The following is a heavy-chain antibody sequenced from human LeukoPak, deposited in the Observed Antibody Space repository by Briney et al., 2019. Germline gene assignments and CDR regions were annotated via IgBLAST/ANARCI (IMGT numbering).Heavy chain of an antibody. CDR2: ISSSSSYI. CDR1: GFTFSSYS. D-gene: IGHD3-10*01. Sequence: GGSLRLSCAASGFTFSSYSVNWVRQAPGKGLEWVSSISSSSSYIYYADSVKGRFTISRDNAKNSLYLQMNSLRAEDTAVYYCARDGSYYYYMDVWGKGTTVTVSS. V-gene: IGHV3-21*01. CDR3: ARDGSYYYYMDV. J-gene: IGHJ6*03.